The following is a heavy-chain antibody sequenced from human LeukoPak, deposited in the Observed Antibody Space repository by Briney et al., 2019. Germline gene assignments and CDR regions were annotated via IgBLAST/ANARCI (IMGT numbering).Heavy chain of an antibody. J-gene: IGHJ4*02. Sequence: ASVKVSCKASGYTFTGYYMHWVRQAPGQGLEWMGWINPNSGGTNYAQKFQGRVTMTRDTSISTAYMELSRLRSDDTAVCYCARSPITMIVVVIDYWGQGTLVTVSS. CDR3: ARSPITMIVVVIDY. D-gene: IGHD3-22*01. CDR1: GYTFTGYY. V-gene: IGHV1-2*02. CDR2: INPNSGGT.